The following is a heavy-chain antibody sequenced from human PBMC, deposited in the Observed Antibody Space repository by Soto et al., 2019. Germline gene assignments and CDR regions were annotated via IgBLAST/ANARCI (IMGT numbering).Heavy chain of an antibody. CDR3: ARGSDSRYNWNSGDAFDI. Sequence: EASVKVSCKASGGTFSSYAISWVRQAPGQGLEWMGGIIPIFGTANYAQKFQGRVTITADKSTSTAYMELSSLRSEDTAVYYCARGSDSRYNWNSGDAFDIWGQGTMVTVSS. V-gene: IGHV1-69*06. D-gene: IGHD1-7*01. CDR1: GGTFSSYA. J-gene: IGHJ3*02. CDR2: IIPIFGTA.